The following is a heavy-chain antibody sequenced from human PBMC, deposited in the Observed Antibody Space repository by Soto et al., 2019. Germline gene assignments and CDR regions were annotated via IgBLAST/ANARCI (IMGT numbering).Heavy chain of an antibody. CDR3: AGCHKKWLVQAGFDP. CDR2: INHSGST. Sequence: QVQLQQWGAGLLKPSETLSLTCAVYGGSFSGYYWSWIRQPPGKGLEWIGEINHSGSTNYNPSLKSRVTISVDTPKKQFSLKLSSVTAADAAVYYCAGCHKKWLVQAGFDPWGQGTLVTVSS. V-gene: IGHV4-34*01. D-gene: IGHD6-19*01. CDR1: GGSFSGYY. J-gene: IGHJ5*02.